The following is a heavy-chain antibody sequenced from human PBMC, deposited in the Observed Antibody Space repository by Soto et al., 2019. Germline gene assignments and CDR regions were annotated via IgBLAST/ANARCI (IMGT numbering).Heavy chain of an antibody. J-gene: IGHJ6*03. D-gene: IGHD6-13*01. CDR1: GGTFSSYT. Sequence: ASVKVSCTASGGTFSSYTISWVRQAPGQGLEWMGRIIPILGIANYAQKFQGRVTITADKSTSTAYMELSSPRSEDTAVYYCARDRAHIYSSSWPIAPHPEASGDYYYMDVWGKGTTVTVSS. CDR2: IIPILGIA. V-gene: IGHV1-69*04. CDR3: ARDRAHIYSSSWPIAPHPEASGDYYYMDV.